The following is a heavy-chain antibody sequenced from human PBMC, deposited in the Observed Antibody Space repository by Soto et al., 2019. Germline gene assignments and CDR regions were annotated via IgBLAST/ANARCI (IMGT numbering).Heavy chain of an antibody. D-gene: IGHD6-19*01. J-gene: IGHJ5*02. CDR2: ISGSGGST. Sequence: GGSLRLSCAASGFTFSSYAMSWVRQAPGKGLEWVSAISGSGGSTYYADSVKGRFTISRDNSKNTLYLQMNSLRAEDTAVYYCARGVAVAGTHWFDPWGQGTLVTVSS. V-gene: IGHV3-23*01. CDR3: ARGVAVAGTHWFDP. CDR1: GFTFSSYA.